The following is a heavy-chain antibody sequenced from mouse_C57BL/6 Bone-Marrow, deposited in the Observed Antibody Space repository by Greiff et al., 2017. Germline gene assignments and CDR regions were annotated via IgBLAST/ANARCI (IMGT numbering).Heavy chain of an antibody. J-gene: IGHJ4*01. CDR3: TMNAMDY. Sequence: LVESGAELVRPGASVKLSCTASGFNIKDDYMHWVKQRPEQGLEWIGWIDPENGDTEYASKFQGKATITADTSSNTAYLQLSSLTSEDTAVYYCTMNAMDYWGQGTSVTVSS. CDR1: GFNIKDDY. CDR2: IDPENGDT. V-gene: IGHV14-4*01.